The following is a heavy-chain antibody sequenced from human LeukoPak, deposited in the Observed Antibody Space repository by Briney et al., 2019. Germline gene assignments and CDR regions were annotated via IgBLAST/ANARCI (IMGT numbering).Heavy chain of an antibody. Sequence: GASVKVSCKASGYTFTDYYMHWVRQAPGQGLEWMGWINANRGGTNYAQRFQGRVTITRDTSITTAYMELSRLKSDDTAVYYCARRYCSSTSCYYFDYWGQGTLVTVSS. D-gene: IGHD2-2*01. J-gene: IGHJ4*02. V-gene: IGHV1-2*02. CDR1: GYTFTDYY. CDR3: ARRYCSSTSCYYFDY. CDR2: INANRGGT.